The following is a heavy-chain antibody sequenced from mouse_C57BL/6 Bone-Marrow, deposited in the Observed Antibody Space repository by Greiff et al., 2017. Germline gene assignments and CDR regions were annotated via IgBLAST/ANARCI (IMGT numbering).Heavy chain of an antibody. V-gene: IGHV1-82*01. Sequence: QVQLQQSGPELVKPGASVKISCKASGYAFSSSWMNWVKQRPGKGLEWIGRIYPGDGDTNYNGKFKGKATLTADKSSSTAYMQLSSLTSEDSAVYFGAKIYDGYYIYYAMGYWGQGTSVTVSS. CDR2: IYPGDGDT. CDR1: GYAFSSSW. D-gene: IGHD2-3*01. J-gene: IGHJ4*01. CDR3: AKIYDGYYIYYAMGY.